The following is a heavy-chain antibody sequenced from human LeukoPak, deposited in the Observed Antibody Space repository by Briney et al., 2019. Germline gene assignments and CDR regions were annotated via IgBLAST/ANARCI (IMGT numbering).Heavy chain of an antibody. Sequence: GGSLRLSCAASSFDFIGPWVTWVRQAPGKGLEWVGRIKSNSAGGTADYAAPVQGRFTISRDDSKDTLYLQMNSLKTEDTAVYYCVAVASHYLRGGSCHYYIYWGQGTLVTVSS. CDR2: IKSNSAGGTA. CDR1: SFDFIGPW. V-gene: IGHV3-15*01. CDR3: VAVASHYLRGGSCHYYIY. D-gene: IGHD2-2*01. J-gene: IGHJ4*02.